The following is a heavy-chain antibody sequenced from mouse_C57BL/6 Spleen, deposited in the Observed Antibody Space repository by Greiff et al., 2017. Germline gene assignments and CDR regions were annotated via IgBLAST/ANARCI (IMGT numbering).Heavy chain of an antibody. J-gene: IGHJ2*01. CDR2: IYPGDGDT. Sequence: QVQLQQSGAELVKPGASVKISCKASGYAFSSYWMNWVKQRPGKGLEWIGQIYPGDGDTNYNGKFKGKATLTADKSSSTASEESAVYFRARGDGDYSKSFDDWGQGTTLTVSS. CDR1: GYAFSSYW. V-gene: IGHV1-80*01. D-gene: IGHD2-5*01. CDR3: KSFDD.